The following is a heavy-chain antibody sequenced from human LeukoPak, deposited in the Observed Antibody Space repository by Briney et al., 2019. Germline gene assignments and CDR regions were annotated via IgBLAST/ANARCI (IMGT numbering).Heavy chain of an antibody. Sequence: GTSLRLSCAASGFTFSSYWMSWVRQAPGKGLEWVANIKQGGGEKYYVDSVKGRFTISRDNAKRSLYLQMNSLRAEDTAVYYCARGFYCTNGVCPFDYWGQGTLVTVSS. V-gene: IGHV3-7*01. J-gene: IGHJ4*02. CDR3: ARGFYCTNGVCPFDY. CDR1: GFTFSSYW. CDR2: IKQGGGEK. D-gene: IGHD2-8*01.